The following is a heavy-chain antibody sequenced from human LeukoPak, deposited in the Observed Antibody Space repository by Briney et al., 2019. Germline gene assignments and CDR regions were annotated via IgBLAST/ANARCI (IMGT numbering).Heavy chain of an antibody. Sequence: GGSLRLSCAASGFTFSQNWMSWVRQAPGKGLEWVANIKHDGSEKQDGSEKNYVDSVKGRFTISRDNAKSSLYLQMNSLRAEDTAVYYCARSGRGVDSFYFYMDVWGKGTTVTVSS. J-gene: IGHJ6*03. CDR2: IKHDGSEKQDGSEK. CDR3: ARSGRGVDSFYFYMDV. D-gene: IGHD3-10*01. V-gene: IGHV3-7*01. CDR1: GFTFSQNW.